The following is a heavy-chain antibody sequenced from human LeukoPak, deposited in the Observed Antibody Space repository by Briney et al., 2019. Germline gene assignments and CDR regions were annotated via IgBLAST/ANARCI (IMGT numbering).Heavy chain of an antibody. J-gene: IGHJ4*02. CDR3: ARDTGVHNTGYYPPLDY. D-gene: IGHD3-22*01. CDR1: GFTFSTYS. CDR2: ISSSSDYM. Sequence: GGSLRLSCAASGFTFSTYSMNWVRQAPGKGLEWVSCISSSSDYMYYADSVKGRFTISRDNAKNSLYLQINNLRADDTAVYYCARDTGVHNTGYYPPLDYWGQGTPVTVSS. V-gene: IGHV3-21*01.